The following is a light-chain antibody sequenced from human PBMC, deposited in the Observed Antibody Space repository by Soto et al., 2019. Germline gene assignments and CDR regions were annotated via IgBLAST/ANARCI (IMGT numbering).Light chain of an antibody. CDR1: SSDVGAYKY. CDR2: EVT. V-gene: IGLV2-8*01. J-gene: IGLJ3*02. Sequence: QSALTQPPSASGSPGQSVTISCTGTSSDVGAYKYVSWYQQYPGKAPKLMIYEVTKRPSGVPDRFSGSKSGNKASLTVSGLQAEDEADYYCTSYVGNDIWVFGAGAKVTVL. CDR3: TSYVGNDIWV.